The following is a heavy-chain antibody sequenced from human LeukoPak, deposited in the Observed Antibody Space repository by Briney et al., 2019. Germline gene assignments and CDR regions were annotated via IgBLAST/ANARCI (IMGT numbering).Heavy chain of an antibody. V-gene: IGHV1-24*01. D-gene: IGHD4-17*01. CDR2: FDPEDGET. CDR1: GYTLTELS. Sequence: ASVKVSCKVSGYTLTELSMHWVRQAPGKGLEWMGGFDPEDGETIYAQKFQGRVTMTEDTSTDTAYMELSGLRSEDTAVYYCATPGTTYDAFDIWGQGTMVTVSS. J-gene: IGHJ3*02. CDR3: ATPGTTYDAFDI.